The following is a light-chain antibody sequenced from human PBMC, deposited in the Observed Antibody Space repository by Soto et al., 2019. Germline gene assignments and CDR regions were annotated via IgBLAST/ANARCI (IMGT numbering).Light chain of an antibody. J-gene: IGLJ7*01. CDR3: QSYDSSLIGWV. CDR2: GNS. CDR1: SSNIGAGYD. V-gene: IGLV1-40*01. Sequence: QSVLTQPPSVSGAPGQRVTISCTGSSSNIGAGYDVHWYQQLPGTAPKLLIYGNSNRSSGVPDRFSGSKSGTSDSLAITGLRSEDAADYSCQSYDSSLIGWVFGGGTQLTVL.